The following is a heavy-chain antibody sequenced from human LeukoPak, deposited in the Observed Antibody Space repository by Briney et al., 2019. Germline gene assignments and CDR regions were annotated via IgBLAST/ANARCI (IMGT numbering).Heavy chain of an antibody. CDR1: GVSISSGGYY. Sequence: SETLSLTCTVSGVSISSGGYYWSWIRQHPGKGLEWIGYIYYSGSTYYNPSPKSQLTISLDTSSNQFSLKLNSVTAADTGVYYCARGPVRDYSNYWGQGTLVTVSS. CDR3: ARGPVRDYSNY. J-gene: IGHJ4*02. CDR2: IYYSGST. V-gene: IGHV4-31*01. D-gene: IGHD4-11*01.